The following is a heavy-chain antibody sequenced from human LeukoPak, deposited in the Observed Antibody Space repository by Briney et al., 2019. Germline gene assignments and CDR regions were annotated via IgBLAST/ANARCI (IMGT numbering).Heavy chain of an antibody. CDR2: IYYSGGT. Sequence: SQTLSLTCTVSGGSISSGGYYWSWIRQHPGKGLEWIGYIYYSGGTYYNPSLKSRVTISVDTSKNQFSLKLSSVTAADTAVYYCARDSGGPPDHWGQGTLVTVSS. J-gene: IGHJ4*02. CDR3: ARDSGGPPDH. CDR1: GGSISSGGYY. D-gene: IGHD2-15*01. V-gene: IGHV4-31*03.